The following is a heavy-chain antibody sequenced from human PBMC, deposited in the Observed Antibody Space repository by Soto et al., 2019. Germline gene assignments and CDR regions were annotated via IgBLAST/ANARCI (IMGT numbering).Heavy chain of an antibody. CDR3: ARDYYGGNGYDRYYYYYMDA. V-gene: IGHV1-46*03. J-gene: IGHJ6*03. D-gene: IGHD3-10*01. CDR1: GYTFTSYH. CDR2: INPSGGGT. Sequence: ASVKVSCKASGYTFTSYHMHWVRQAPGQGLEWMGIINPSGGGTNYAQKFQGRVTLTRDTSTSTVYMEVSSLRSEDTAVYYCARDYYGGNGYDRYYYYYMDAWGKGTTVTVSS.